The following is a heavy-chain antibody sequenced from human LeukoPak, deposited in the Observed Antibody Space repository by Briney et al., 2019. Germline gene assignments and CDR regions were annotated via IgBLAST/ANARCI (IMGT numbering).Heavy chain of an antibody. Sequence: PGGPLRLPCAASGFTFPNYVMSWVRQAPGKGLEWVSSTHDNRHPTYYADSVKGRFTIPRDNSKNTLYLQMNSLRVEDAAVYYCANEYSKGDVWGQGTMVTVSS. CDR3: ANEYSKGDV. CDR1: GFTFPNYV. J-gene: IGHJ3*01. V-gene: IGHV3-23*01. D-gene: IGHD1-26*01. CDR2: THDNRHPT.